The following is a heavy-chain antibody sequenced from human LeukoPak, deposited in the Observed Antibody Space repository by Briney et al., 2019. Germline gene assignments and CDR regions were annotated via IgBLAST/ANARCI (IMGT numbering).Heavy chain of an antibody. CDR2: ISSSGSTI. D-gene: IGHD6-13*01. CDR1: GFTFSSYS. Sequence: SGGSLRLSCAASGFTFSSYSMNWVRQAPGKGLEWVSYISSSGSTIYYADSVKGRFTISRDNAKNSLYLQMNSLRAEDTAVYYCAREVWEQLLTDYWGQGTLVTVSS. V-gene: IGHV3-48*04. CDR3: AREVWEQLLTDY. J-gene: IGHJ4*02.